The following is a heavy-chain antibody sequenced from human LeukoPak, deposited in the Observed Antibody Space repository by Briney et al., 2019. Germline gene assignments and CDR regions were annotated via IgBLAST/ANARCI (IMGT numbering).Heavy chain of an antibody. CDR2: IYHTGST. D-gene: IGHD6-13*01. J-gene: IGHJ5*02. V-gene: IGHV4-4*02. Sequence: SGTLSLTCAVSGGSISSIIWWSWVRQPPGKGLEWIGEIYHTGSTNYSPSLKSRVTIPIDTSKNQFSLELNSVTAADTAIYYCARDGAAVGTGVDPWGQGTLVTVSS. CDR1: GGSISSIIW. CDR3: ARDGAAVGTGVDP.